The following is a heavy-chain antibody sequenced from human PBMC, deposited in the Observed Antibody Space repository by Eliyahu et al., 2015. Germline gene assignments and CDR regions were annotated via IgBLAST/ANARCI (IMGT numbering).Heavy chain of an antibody. CDR2: ITSGGNTI. J-gene: IGHJ4*02. CDR3: ARGGDNDY. D-gene: IGHD7-27*01. CDR1: GFAFSSSS. Sequence: EVQLVESGGGLVQPGGSLRLSCAASGFAFSSSSMNWVRQAPGKGXEWLSYITSGGNTIYSSDSVKGRFTISRDDAENSLYLQMNSLRAEDTAVYYCARGGDNDYWGQGTLVTVSS. V-gene: IGHV3-48*01.